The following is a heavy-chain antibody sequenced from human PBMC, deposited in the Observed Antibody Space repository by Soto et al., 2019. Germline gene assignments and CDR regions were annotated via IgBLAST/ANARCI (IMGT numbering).Heavy chain of an antibody. Sequence: VGSLRLSCAASGFSFSSYSMSWVRQTPGKGLEWVSAITGSGDRTYYADSVKGRFTISRDNSKNTHYLQMTSLRAEDTAIYYCATMNGYFEYWGQGTLVTVSS. CDR2: ITGSGDRT. D-gene: IGHD1-1*01. CDR1: GFSFSSYS. V-gene: IGHV3-23*01. CDR3: ATMNGYFEY. J-gene: IGHJ4*02.